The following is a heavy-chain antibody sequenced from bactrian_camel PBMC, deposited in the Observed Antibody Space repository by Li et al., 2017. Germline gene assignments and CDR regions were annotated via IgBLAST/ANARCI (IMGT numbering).Heavy chain of an antibody. V-gene: IGHV3S25*01. Sequence: QVQLVESGGDSVQPGGSLRLSCAASGFTFSNYWMYWIRQAPGKGLEWVSTINSAGGSTYSADSVKGRFAISRDNAKNTVYLQMNSLKPEDTALYYCSVATTSGTFNYWGQGTQVTVS. CDR2: INSAGGST. CDR1: GFTFSNYW. CDR3: SVATTSGTFNY. J-gene: IGHJ4*01. D-gene: IGHD5*01.